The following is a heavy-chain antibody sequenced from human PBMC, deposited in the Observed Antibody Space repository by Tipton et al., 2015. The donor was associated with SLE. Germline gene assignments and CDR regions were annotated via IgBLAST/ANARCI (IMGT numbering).Heavy chain of an antibody. V-gene: IGHV4-4*07. CDR1: GDSLSTNY. Sequence: TLSLTCTVSGDSLSTNYWNWIRQPAGKGLEWIGRLYGSGSPTHYNPSLESRVTMSVDTSQNQFSLKLTSVTAADTAVYYCARFHVKSYYEFDCWGQGTLVTVSS. CDR3: ARFHVKSYYEFDC. D-gene: IGHD3-10*01. J-gene: IGHJ4*02. CDR2: LYGSGSP.